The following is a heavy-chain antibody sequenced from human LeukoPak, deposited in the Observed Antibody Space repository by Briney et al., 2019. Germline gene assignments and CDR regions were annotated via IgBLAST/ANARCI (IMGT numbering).Heavy chain of an antibody. J-gene: IGHJ4*02. CDR1: GFTFGDYA. CDR3: TRATSSSWYFDY. CDR2: IRSKAYGGTT. D-gene: IGHD6-13*01. V-gene: IGHV3-49*03. Sequence: GGSLRLSSTASGFTFGDYAMSWFRQAPGKGLEWVGFIRSKAYGGTTEYAASVKGRFTISRDDSKSIAYLQMNSLKTEDTAVYYCTRATSSSWYFDYWGQGTLVTVSS.